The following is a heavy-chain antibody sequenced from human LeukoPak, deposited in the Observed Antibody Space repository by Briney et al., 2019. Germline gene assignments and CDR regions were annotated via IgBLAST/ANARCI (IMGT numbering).Heavy chain of an antibody. V-gene: IGHV4-34*01. CDR3: ARGYVRVVAAQRGLRAEYFQH. Sequence: PSETLSLTCAVYGGSFSGYYWSWIRQPPGKGLEWIGEINHSGSTNYNPSLKSRVTISVDTSKNQFSLKLSSVTAADTAVYYCARGYVRVVAAQRGLRAEYFQHWGQGTLVTVSS. D-gene: IGHD2-15*01. J-gene: IGHJ1*01. CDR1: GGSFSGYY. CDR2: INHSGST.